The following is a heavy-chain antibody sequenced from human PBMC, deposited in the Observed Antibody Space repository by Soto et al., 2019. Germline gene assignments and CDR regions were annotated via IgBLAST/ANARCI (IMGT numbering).Heavy chain of an antibody. J-gene: IGHJ4*02. CDR1: GYSFTDYH. CDR2: INPKSGGT. CDR3: VSRAETNGWNGFGADKYYFDF. V-gene: IGHV1-2*04. Sequence: ASVKVSCKASGYSFTDYHIHWVRQAPGQGLEWLGRINPKSGGTSTAQKFQGWVTMTTDTSISTASMELTRLRSEDTAVYYCVSRAETNGWNGFGADKYYFDFWGQGTLVTVSS. D-gene: IGHD1-1*01.